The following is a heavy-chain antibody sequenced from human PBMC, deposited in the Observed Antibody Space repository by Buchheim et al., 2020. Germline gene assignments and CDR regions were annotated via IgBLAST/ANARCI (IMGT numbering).Heavy chain of an antibody. J-gene: IGHJ4*02. CDR3: AGKMPLCGGDCYSPPTDY. D-gene: IGHD2-21*02. CDR1: GFIFSDYY. V-gene: IGHV3-11*01. Sequence: QVQLVESGGGLVKPGGSLRLSCTASGFIFSDYYMGWMRQAPGKGLEWVSYISGSGGAINNADSVKGRFTISRDNAKKSLYLQMDSLRAEDTAVYFCAGKMPLCGGDCYSPPTDYWGQGTL. CDR2: ISGSGGAI.